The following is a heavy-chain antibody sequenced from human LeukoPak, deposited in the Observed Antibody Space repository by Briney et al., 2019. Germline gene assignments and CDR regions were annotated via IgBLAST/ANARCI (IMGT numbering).Heavy chain of an antibody. J-gene: IGHJ4*02. CDR2: ISGSGGST. D-gene: IGHD6-19*01. CDR1: GFTFSSYA. V-gene: IGHV3-23*01. CDR3: AKDGYSSGWYEDY. Sequence: PGASLRLSCAASGFTFSSYAMSWVRQAPGKGLEWVSAISGSGGSTYYADSVKGRFTISRDNSKNTLYLQMNSLRAEDTAVYYCAKDGYSSGWYEDYWGQGTLVTVSS.